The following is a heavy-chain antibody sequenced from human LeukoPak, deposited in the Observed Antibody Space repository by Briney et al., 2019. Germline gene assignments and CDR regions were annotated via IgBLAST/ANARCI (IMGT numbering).Heavy chain of an antibody. Sequence: PGGSLRLSCAASGFTFSSYWMSWVRQAPGKGLEWVANIKQDGSEKYLVDSVKGRFSISRDNPKNSLYLQMNSLRAEDTAVYYCASSRFGELSDFDYWGQGTLVTVSS. V-gene: IGHV3-7*03. CDR2: IKQDGSEK. CDR3: ASSRFGELSDFDY. J-gene: IGHJ4*02. CDR1: GFTFSSYW. D-gene: IGHD3-10*01.